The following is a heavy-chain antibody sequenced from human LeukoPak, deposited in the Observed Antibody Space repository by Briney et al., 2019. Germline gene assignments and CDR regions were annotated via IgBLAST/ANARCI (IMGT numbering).Heavy chain of an antibody. Sequence: SETLSLTCTVSGGSISSGGYYWSWIRQHPGKGLEWIGYIYYSGSTYYNPSLKSRVTISVDTSKNQFSLKLSSVTAADTAVYYCARSTGDYFRWFDPWGQGTLVTVSS. V-gene: IGHV4-31*03. J-gene: IGHJ5*02. CDR2: IYYSGST. CDR1: GGSISSGGYY. CDR3: ARSTGDYFRWFDP. D-gene: IGHD4-17*01.